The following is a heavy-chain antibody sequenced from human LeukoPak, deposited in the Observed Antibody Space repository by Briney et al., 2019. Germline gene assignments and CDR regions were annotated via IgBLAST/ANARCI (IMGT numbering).Heavy chain of an antibody. CDR3: AKDIWPTGTAIYYGMDV. V-gene: IGHV3-7*03. CDR2: IKHDGSEK. J-gene: IGHJ6*02. D-gene: IGHD5-18*01. CDR1: GFIFTNYF. Sequence: GGSLRLSCAASGFIFTNYFMSWVRQAPGKGLEWVASIKHDGSEKYYVDSVRGRFTISRDNTMNSLYLQMSSLRAEDTALYYCAKDIWPTGTAIYYGMDVWGQGTTVTVSS.